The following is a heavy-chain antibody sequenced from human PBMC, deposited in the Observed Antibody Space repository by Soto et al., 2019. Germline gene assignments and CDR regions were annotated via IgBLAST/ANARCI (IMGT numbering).Heavy chain of an antibody. J-gene: IGHJ3*02. CDR2: INAGNGNT. Sequence: ASVKVSCKASGYTFASYAMHWVRQAPGQRLEWMGWINAGNGNTKYSQKFQGRVTITRDTSASTAYMELSSLRSEDTAVYYCARTGTTGTTHDAFDIWGQGTMVTVSS. CDR1: GYTFASYA. CDR3: ARTGTTGTTHDAFDI. D-gene: IGHD1-1*01. V-gene: IGHV1-3*01.